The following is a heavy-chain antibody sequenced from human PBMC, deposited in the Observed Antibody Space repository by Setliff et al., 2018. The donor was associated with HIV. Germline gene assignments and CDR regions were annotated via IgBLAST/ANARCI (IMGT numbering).Heavy chain of an antibody. J-gene: IGHJ4*02. CDR2: INHSGST. V-gene: IGHV4-34*01. Sequence: SETLSLTCTVSGGSISSYNWSWIRQPPGKGLEWIGEINHSGSTNYNPSLNSRVTISVDTSKNQFSLKLSSVTAADTAVYYCARRDGYSYGFYFDYWGQGTLVTVSS. D-gene: IGHD5-18*01. CDR3: ARRDGYSYGFYFDY. CDR1: GGSISSYN.